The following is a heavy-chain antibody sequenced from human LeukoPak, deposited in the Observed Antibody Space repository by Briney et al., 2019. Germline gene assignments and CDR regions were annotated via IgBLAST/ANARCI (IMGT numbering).Heavy chain of an antibody. CDR1: GGSISSHF. CDR3: ARMDTAMVVTVQEY. D-gene: IGHD5-18*01. V-gene: IGHV4-59*11. J-gene: IGHJ4*02. Sequence: SETLSLTCTVSGGSISSHFWSWIRQSPEKGLEWIGHIDYSGSTNSNPSLKSRVTMSVDTSKNQFSLKLSSVTAADTAVYYCARMDTAMVVTVQEYWGQGTLVTVSS. CDR2: IDYSGST.